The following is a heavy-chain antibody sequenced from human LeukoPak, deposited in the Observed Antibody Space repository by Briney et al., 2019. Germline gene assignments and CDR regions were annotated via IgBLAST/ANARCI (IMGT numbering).Heavy chain of an antibody. CDR1: GGSISGYY. CDR2: MSDSVNT. CDR3: ARSIAVAGIVSDYYYYGMDV. J-gene: IGHJ6*02. V-gene: IGHV4-59*08. D-gene: IGHD6-19*01. Sequence: PSETLSLTCTVSGGSISGYYWTWIRQPPGKGLEWIGYMSDSVNTNYNPSLRSRVTISVDTSKSQFSLKLSSVTAADTAVYYCARSIAVAGIVSDYYYYGMDVWGQGTTVTVSS.